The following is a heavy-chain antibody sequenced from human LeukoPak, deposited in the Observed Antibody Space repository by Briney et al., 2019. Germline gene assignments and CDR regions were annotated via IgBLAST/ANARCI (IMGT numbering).Heavy chain of an antibody. CDR1: GFIVSRDY. Sequence: PGGSLRLSCAASGFIVSRDYMGWVRQAPGKGLEWVAVISYDGSNKYYADSVKGRFTISRDNSKNTLYLQMNSLRAEDTAVYYCASNYYDSSGYYHDYWGQGTLVTVSS. CDR2: ISYDGSNK. D-gene: IGHD3-22*01. J-gene: IGHJ4*02. V-gene: IGHV3-30*19. CDR3: ASNYYDSSGYYHDY.